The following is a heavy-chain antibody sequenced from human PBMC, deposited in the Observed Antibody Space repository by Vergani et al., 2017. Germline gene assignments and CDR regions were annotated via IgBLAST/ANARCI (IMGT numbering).Heavy chain of an antibody. CDR1: GFTFSSLD. D-gene: IGHD6-19*01. J-gene: IGHJ6*02. CDR3: AKNSYSSGWFGVYYGMDL. V-gene: IGHV3-30*02. Sequence: QEQLVESGGGVVQPGGSLRLSCAASGFTFSSLDMHWVRQAPGKGLEWVALIRHDGNNKHYGDSAKGRFTISRDNSKNMLYLQMNSLRPEDTAVYYCAKNSYSSGWFGVYYGMDLWGQGTPVTVSS. CDR2: IRHDGNNK.